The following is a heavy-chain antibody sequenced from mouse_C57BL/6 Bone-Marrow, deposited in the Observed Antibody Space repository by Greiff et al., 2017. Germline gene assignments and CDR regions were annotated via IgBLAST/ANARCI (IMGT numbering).Heavy chain of an antibody. Sequence: QVQLQQSGAELVRPGASVTLSCKASGYTFTDYEMHWVKQTPVHGLEWIGAIDPETGGTAYNQKFKGKAILTADKSSSTAYMELRSLTSEDSAVYYCTRPGYGSFAYWGQGTLVTVSA. CDR3: TRPGYGSFAY. CDR1: GYTFTDYE. V-gene: IGHV1-15*01. CDR2: IDPETGGT. J-gene: IGHJ3*01. D-gene: IGHD1-1*01.